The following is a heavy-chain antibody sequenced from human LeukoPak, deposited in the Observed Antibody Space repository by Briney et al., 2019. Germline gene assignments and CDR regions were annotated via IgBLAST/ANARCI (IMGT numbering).Heavy chain of an antibody. V-gene: IGHV4-39*01. CDR3: ARQMYSSSRAFDY. Sequence: SETLSLTCTVSGGSISSSSYYWGWIRQPPGKGLEWIGSIYYSGSTYYNPSLKSRVTISVDTSKNQFSLKLSSVTAADTAVYYCARQMYSSSRAFDYWGQGTLVTVSS. D-gene: IGHD6-6*01. J-gene: IGHJ4*02. CDR2: IYYSGST. CDR1: GGSISSSSYY.